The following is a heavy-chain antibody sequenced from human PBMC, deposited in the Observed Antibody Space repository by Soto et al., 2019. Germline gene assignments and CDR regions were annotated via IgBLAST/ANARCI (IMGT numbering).Heavy chain of an antibody. Sequence: SEALSLTCAGYGGSFSGYYWSWIRQPPGKGLEWIGEINHSGSTNYNPSLKSRVTISVDTSKNQFSLKLSSVTAADTAVYYCARGPPYYFDYWGQGTLVTVSS. J-gene: IGHJ4*02. CDR1: GGSFSGYY. CDR3: ARGPPYYFDY. V-gene: IGHV4-34*01. CDR2: INHSGST.